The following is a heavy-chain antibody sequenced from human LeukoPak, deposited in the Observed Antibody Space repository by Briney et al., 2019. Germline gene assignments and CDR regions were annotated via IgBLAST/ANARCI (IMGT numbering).Heavy chain of an antibody. V-gene: IGHV5-51*01. CDR2: VYPGGSDV. CDR1: GYSFINYW. CDR3: ARQGYNSTWDRSLGY. Sequence: GESLKIFCKASGYSFINYWIGWLRQLPGRGVQWLGSVYPGGSDVRYNPSFQSQVTISADKSISQSYLKWSTVPASDTAVYYCARQGYNSTWDRSLGYWGQGTQVTVSS. D-gene: IGHD6-13*01. J-gene: IGHJ4*02.